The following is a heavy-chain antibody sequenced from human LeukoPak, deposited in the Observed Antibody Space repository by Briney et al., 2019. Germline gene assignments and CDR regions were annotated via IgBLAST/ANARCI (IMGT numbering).Heavy chain of an antibody. Sequence: GGSLRLSCAASGFTVSGNYMTWVSQAPGKGLEWVSVIYRGGITQYADSVKGRFTISRDNSKNTLYLQMNSLRAEDTAVYYCARDPYDNSGYYHYWGQGTLVTVSS. D-gene: IGHD3-22*01. J-gene: IGHJ4*02. CDR3: ARDPYDNSGYYHY. CDR2: IYRGGIT. V-gene: IGHV3-53*01. CDR1: GFTVSGNY.